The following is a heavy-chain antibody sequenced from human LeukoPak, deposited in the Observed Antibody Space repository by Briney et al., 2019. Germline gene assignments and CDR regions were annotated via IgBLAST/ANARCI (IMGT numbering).Heavy chain of an antibody. Sequence: SETLSLTCAVYGGSFSGYYWSWIRQPPGKGLEWIGEINHSGSTNFNPSLKSRVTISVDTSKNQFSLKLSSVTAADTAVYYCARTPGFGESPDYWGQGTLVTVSS. CDR2: INHSGST. J-gene: IGHJ4*02. V-gene: IGHV4-34*01. CDR3: ARTPGFGESPDY. D-gene: IGHD3-10*01. CDR1: GGSFSGYY.